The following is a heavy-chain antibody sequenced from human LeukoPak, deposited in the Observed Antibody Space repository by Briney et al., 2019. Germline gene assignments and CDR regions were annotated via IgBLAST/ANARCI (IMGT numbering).Heavy chain of an antibody. D-gene: IGHD3-9*01. CDR3: ARARYFDWLLFRGYYFDY. Sequence: SETLSLTCAVYGGSFSGYYWSWIRQPPGKGLEWIGEINHSGSTNYNPSLKSRVTISVDTSKNQFSLKLGSVTAADTAVYYCARARYFDWLLFRGYYFDYWGQGTLVTVSS. V-gene: IGHV4-34*01. CDR1: GGSFSGYY. J-gene: IGHJ4*02. CDR2: INHSGST.